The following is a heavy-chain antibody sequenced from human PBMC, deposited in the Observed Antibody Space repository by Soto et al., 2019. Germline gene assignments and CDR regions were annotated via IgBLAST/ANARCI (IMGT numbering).Heavy chain of an antibody. Sequence: GGSLRLSCAGAGFSFSSYAISWVRQAPGKGLEWVSVMCGSGSGTLYADSVKGRFTISRDNSKNTVYLQMNSLRAEDTAVYYCEKEGLCAHYYAISGHDYWGQGTRVTVSS. CDR1: GFSFSSYA. D-gene: IGHD3-22*01. CDR3: EKEGLCAHYYAISGHDY. CDR2: MCGSGSGT. V-gene: IGHV3-23*01. J-gene: IGHJ4*02.